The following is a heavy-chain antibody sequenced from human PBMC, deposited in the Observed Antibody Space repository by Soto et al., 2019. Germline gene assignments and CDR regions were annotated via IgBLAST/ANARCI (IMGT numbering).Heavy chain of an antibody. CDR3: ARELLGWTREYNWFDP. V-gene: IGHV4-34*01. CDR2: INHSGST. CDR1: GGSFSGYY. Sequence: PSETLSLTCAVYGGSFSGYYWSWIRQPPGKGLEWIGEINHSGSTNYNPSLKSRVTISVDTSKNQFSLKLSSVTAADTAVYYCARELLGWTREYNWFDPWGQGTLVTVSS. D-gene: IGHD1-7*01. J-gene: IGHJ5*02.